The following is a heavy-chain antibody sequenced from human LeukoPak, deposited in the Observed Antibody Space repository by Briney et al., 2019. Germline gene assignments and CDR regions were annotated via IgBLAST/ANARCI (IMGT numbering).Heavy chain of an antibody. CDR2: ISDSGTDT. J-gene: IGHJ4*02. V-gene: IGHV3-23*01. CDR1: GFTFNSYG. D-gene: IGHD2-2*02. Sequence: GGSLRLSCAASGFTFNSYGMRWVRQAPGKGLEWVSVISDSGTDTSYADSGRGRFTISRDNSKNTLYLQMNSLRAEDTAVYYCAKTDCTSSSCYTIDYWGQGTLVTVSS. CDR3: AKTDCTSSSCYTIDY.